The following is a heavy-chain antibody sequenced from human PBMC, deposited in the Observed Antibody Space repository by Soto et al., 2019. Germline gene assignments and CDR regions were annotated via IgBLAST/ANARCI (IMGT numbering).Heavy chain of an antibody. CDR2: IGTAGDT. V-gene: IGHV3-13*01. J-gene: IGHJ6*03. CDR1: GFTFSSYD. D-gene: IGHD3-16*01. CDR3: ARGGTEYLLNYYYYYMDV. Sequence: GGSLRLSCAASGFTFSSYDMHWVRQATGKGLEWVSAIGTAGDTYYPGSVKGRFTISRENAKNSLYLQMNSLRAGDTAVYYCARGGTEYLLNYYYYYMDVWGKGTTVTVSS.